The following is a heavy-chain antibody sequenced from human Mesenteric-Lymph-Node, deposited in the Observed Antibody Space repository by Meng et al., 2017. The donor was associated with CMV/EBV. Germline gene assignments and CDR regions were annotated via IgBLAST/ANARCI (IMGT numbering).Heavy chain of an antibody. CDR3: ARGSTYYDFWSGYYTFDY. CDR1: RFTFSSYW. J-gene: IGHJ4*02. CDR2: INSDGSST. D-gene: IGHD3-3*01. Sequence: GESLKISCAASRFTFSSYWMHWVRQAPGKGLVWVSRINSDGSSTSYADSVKGRFTISRDNAKNTLYLQMNSLRAEDTAVYYCARGSTYYDFWSGYYTFDYWGQGTLVTVSS. V-gene: IGHV3-74*01.